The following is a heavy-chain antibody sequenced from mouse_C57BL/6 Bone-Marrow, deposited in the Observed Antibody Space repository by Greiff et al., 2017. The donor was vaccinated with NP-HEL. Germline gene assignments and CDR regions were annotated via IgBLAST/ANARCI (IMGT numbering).Heavy chain of an antibody. D-gene: IGHD1-1*01. Sequence: VQLKQSGAELVRPGASVKLSCTASGFNIKDDYMHWVKQRPEQGLEWIGWIDPENGDTEYASKFQGKATITADTSSNTAYLQLSSLTSEDTAVYYCTTNTTVVAKWYFEVWGTGTTVTVSS. CDR1: GFNIKDDY. V-gene: IGHV14-4*01. CDR2: IDPENGDT. J-gene: IGHJ1*03. CDR3: TTNTTVVAKWYFEV.